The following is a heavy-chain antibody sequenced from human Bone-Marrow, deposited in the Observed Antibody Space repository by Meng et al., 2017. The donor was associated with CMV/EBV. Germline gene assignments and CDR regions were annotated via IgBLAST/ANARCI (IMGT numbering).Heavy chain of an antibody. J-gene: IGHJ3*02. CDR3: ASPQLLGHYDFWNRYYTSPFNI. Sequence: GGSLKIPWKGSGYTFRSQWIAWVRQRPGKGLEWMGIIYPGDSDTTYSPSFQGQVTISADKSINTAYLHWSSLKASDSAMNYCASPQLLGHYDFWNRYYTSPFNIWGQGTRVTV. CDR2: IYPGDSDT. V-gene: IGHV5-51*01. D-gene: IGHD3-3*01. CDR1: GYTFRSQW.